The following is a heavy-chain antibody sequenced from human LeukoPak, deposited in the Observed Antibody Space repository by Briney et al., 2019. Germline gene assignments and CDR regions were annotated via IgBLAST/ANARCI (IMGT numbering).Heavy chain of an antibody. V-gene: IGHV3-23*01. CDR1: GFTFSSYG. CDR2: ISGSGGST. CDR3: AKEKTDSSGWYFDY. D-gene: IGHD6-19*01. Sequence: GGSLRLSCAASGFTFSSYGMHWVRQAPGKGLEWVSAISGSGGSTYYADSVKGRFTISRDNSKNTLYLQMNSLRAEDTAVYYCAKEKTDSSGWYFDYWGQGTLVTVSS. J-gene: IGHJ4*02.